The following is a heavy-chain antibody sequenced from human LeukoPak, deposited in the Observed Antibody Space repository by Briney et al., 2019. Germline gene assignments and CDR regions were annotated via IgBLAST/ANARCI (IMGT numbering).Heavy chain of an antibody. CDR1: GFTFSSYA. D-gene: IGHD3-22*01. J-gene: IGHJ4*02. CDR2: ISGSGAST. V-gene: IGHV3-23*01. CDR3: AKDPYPYYDSSGYHYFDY. Sequence: GGSLRLSCAASGFTFSSYAMSWVRQAPGKGLEWVSGISGSGASTYYADSVKGRFTISRENSKNTLHLQMNSLRAEDTAVYYCAKDPYPYYDSSGYHYFDYWGQGTLDTVSS.